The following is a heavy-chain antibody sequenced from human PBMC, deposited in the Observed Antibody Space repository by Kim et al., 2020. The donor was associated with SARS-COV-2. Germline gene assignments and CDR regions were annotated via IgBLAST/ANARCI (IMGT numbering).Heavy chain of an antibody. J-gene: IGHJ4*02. V-gene: IGHV1-46*01. CDR3: ARDPRERSSGWYVSNY. CDR2: INPSGGST. CDR1: GYTFTSYY. D-gene: IGHD6-19*01. Sequence: ASVKVSCKASGYTFTSYYMHWVRQAPGQGLEWMGIINPSGGSTSYAQKFQGRVTMTRDTSTSTVYMELSSLRSEDTAVYYCARDPRERSSGWYVSNYWGQGTLVTVSS.